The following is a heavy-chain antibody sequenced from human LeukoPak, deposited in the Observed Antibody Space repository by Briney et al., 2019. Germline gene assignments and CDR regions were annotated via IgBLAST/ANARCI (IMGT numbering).Heavy chain of an antibody. CDR2: ISYRSSDI. Sequence: GGSLRLSCAASEFTLSSYNMKWVRQAPGKGLEWVSSISYRSSDIEYADSVKGRFTISRDNSKNTLYLQMNGLRAEDTAVYYCANDDFWGQGTMVTVSS. J-gene: IGHJ3*01. CDR3: ANDDF. CDR1: EFTLSSYN. V-gene: IGHV3-21*04.